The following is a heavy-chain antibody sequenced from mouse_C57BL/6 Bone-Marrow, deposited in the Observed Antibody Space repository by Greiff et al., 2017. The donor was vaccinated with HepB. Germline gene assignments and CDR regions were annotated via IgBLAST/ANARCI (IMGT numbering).Heavy chain of an antibody. CDR3: ARKGDYYGSSYWYFDV. Sequence: EVQVVESGGGLVQPGGSLKLSCAASGFTFSDYGMAWVRQAPRKGPEWVAFISNLAYSIYYADTVTGRFTISRENAKNTLYLEMSSMRSEDNAMYYCARKGDYYGSSYWYFDVWGTGTTVTVSS. J-gene: IGHJ1*03. D-gene: IGHD1-1*01. V-gene: IGHV5-15*01. CDR2: ISNLAYSI. CDR1: GFTFSDYG.